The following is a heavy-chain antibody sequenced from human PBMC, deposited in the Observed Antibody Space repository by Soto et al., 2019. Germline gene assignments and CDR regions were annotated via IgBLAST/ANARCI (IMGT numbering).Heavy chain of an antibody. V-gene: IGHV3-48*02. J-gene: IGHJ4*02. D-gene: IGHD3-9*01. Sequence: GGSLRLSCAASGFTFSSYSMNWVRQAPGKGLEWVSYISSSSSTIYYADSVKGRFTISRDNAKNSLYLQMNSLRDEDTAVYYCATYDILTGYLSFDYWGQGTLVTVSS. CDR2: ISSSSSTI. CDR1: GFTFSSYS. CDR3: ATYDILTGYLSFDY.